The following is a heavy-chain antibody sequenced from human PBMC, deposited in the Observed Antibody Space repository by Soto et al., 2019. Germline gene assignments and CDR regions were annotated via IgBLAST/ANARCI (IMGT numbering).Heavy chain of an antibody. J-gene: IGHJ5*01. Sequence: SVKVSCKASGDIFDNYAISWVRQAPGQGLEWLGGISPVIGTTHYAQIFQGRLTITADRSTMTTYMELSGLKSEDTAVYFCARGRYCLTGRCFPNWFDSWGQGTLVTVSS. CDR3: ARGRYCLTGRCFPNWFDS. CDR2: ISPVIGTT. CDR1: GDIFDNYA. V-gene: IGHV1-69*06. D-gene: IGHD2-15*01.